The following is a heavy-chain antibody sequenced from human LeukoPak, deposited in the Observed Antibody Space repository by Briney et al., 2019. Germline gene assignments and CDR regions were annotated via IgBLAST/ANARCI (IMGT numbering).Heavy chain of an antibody. J-gene: IGHJ5*02. Sequence: GGSLRLSCAASGFTFSNVWMAWVRQAPGTGLEWVGRIRSKIDGGTTDYAAPVKGRFTISRDDSKNSLYLQMNSLKIEDTAVYYCTTDLPPWGQGTLVTVSS. CDR3: TTDLPP. CDR2: IRSKIDGGTT. V-gene: IGHV3-15*01. CDR1: GFTFSNVW.